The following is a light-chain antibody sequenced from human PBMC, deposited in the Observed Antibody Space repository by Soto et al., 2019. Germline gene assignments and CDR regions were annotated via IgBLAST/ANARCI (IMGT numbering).Light chain of an antibody. CDR1: QTVRNNY. CDR3: QQYHKWPPIT. J-gene: IGKJ5*01. CDR2: DAS. V-gene: IGKV3-20*01. Sequence: VLSQSPGTLSLSQGESATLSCRASQTVRNNYLAWYQQKPGQAPRLLIYDASSMATGIPDRFSGGGSGTDFTLTISRLEPEDFAVYYCQQYHKWPPITFGQGTRLEIK.